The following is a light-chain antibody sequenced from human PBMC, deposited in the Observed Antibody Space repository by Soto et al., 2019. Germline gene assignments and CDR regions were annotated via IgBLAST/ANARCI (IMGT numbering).Light chain of an antibody. J-gene: IGLJ1*01. V-gene: IGLV2-14*01. Sequence: QSVLTQPASVSGSPGQSITISCTGTSSDVGGYNYVSWYQQHPGKAPKLMIYDVSNRPSGVSNRFSGSKSGNTASLTISGLQVEDEADYYCSSYTRSSTRYVFGTGTKVTVL. CDR1: SSDVGGYNY. CDR3: SSYTRSSTRYV. CDR2: DVS.